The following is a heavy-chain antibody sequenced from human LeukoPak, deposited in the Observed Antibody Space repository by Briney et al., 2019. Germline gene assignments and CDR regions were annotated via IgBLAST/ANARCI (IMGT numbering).Heavy chain of an antibody. CDR3: ARDRMVRGVIEKYYYGMDV. J-gene: IGHJ6*02. Sequence: KPSDTLSLTCAVSGYSISSSNWWGWIRQPPGKGLEWVGYIYYSGSTYYSPSLKGRVTMSIDTSKNQFSLKLSSVTAADTAVYYCARDRMVRGVIEKYYYGMDVWGQGTTVTVSS. V-gene: IGHV4-28*03. D-gene: IGHD3-10*01. CDR2: IYYSGST. CDR1: GYSISSSNW.